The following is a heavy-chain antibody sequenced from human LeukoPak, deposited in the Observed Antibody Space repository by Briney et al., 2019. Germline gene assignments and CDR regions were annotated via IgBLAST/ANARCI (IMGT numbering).Heavy chain of an antibody. V-gene: IGHV1-2*02. J-gene: IGHJ6*03. CDR1: GYTFTGYY. CDR3: ASTIFGVVITPGDYYYMDV. CDR2: INPNSGGT. Sequence: ASVKVSCKASGYTFTGYYMHWVRQAPGQGLEWMGWINPNSGGTNYAQKFQGRVTMTRGTSISTAYMELSRLRSDDTAVYYCASTIFGVVITPGDYYYMDVWGKGTTVTVSS. D-gene: IGHD3-3*01.